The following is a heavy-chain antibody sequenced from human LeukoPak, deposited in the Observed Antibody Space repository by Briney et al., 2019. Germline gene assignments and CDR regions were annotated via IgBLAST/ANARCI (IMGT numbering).Heavy chain of an antibody. J-gene: IGHJ4*02. CDR2: ITYDGSNK. CDR1: GFTFSSYA. V-gene: IGHV3-30-3*01. D-gene: IGHD1-26*01. Sequence: PGGSLNLSCAASGFTFSSYAMHWVRQAPGKGLEWVAVITYDGSNKYYADSVKGRFTISRDNSRNTLYLQMNSLRAEDTAVYYCARGLLGATTSYFDYWGQGTLVTVSS. CDR3: ARGLLGATTSYFDY.